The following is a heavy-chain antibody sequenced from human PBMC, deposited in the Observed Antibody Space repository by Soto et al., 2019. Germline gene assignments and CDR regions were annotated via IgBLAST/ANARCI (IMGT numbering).Heavy chain of an antibody. Sequence: GGSLRLSCAASGFPFTNYWMNWVRQTPGKGLMWVSRISPDGSDVGYADSVEGRFTVSRDNAKNTLYLQMHSLRAEDTAMYYCACWGNLATVAPSDFDRWGQGTLVTVSS. CDR3: ACWGNLATVAPSDFDR. V-gene: IGHV3-74*01. D-gene: IGHD3-16*01. J-gene: IGHJ4*02. CDR1: GFPFTNYW. CDR2: ISPDGSDV.